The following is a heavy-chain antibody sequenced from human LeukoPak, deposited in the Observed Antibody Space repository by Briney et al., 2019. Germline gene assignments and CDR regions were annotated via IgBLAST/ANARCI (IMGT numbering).Heavy chain of an antibody. V-gene: IGHV4-59*01. CDR1: GVSISSYY. CDR3: ARDISRYCSGGSCYSDWFDP. J-gene: IGHJ5*02. Sequence: SETLSLTCTVSGVSISSYYWSWIRQPPGKGLEWIGYIYYSGSTNYNPSLKSRVTISVDTSKNQFSLKLSSVTAADTAVYYCARDISRYCSGGSCYSDWFDPWGQGTLVTVSS. CDR2: IYYSGST. D-gene: IGHD2-15*01.